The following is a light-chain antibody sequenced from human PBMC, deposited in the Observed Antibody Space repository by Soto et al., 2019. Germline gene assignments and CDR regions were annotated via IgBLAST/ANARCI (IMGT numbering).Light chain of an antibody. V-gene: IGLV2-14*01. J-gene: IGLJ2*01. Sequence: QSVLTQPASVSGSPGQSITLSCTGANSDVANYDYVSWYRQYPGLAPQVIISEVTNRPSVISDRFSGPKSANTAYLTIPGLQAEDEADYYCCSHTISGAPVFGGGTKVTVL. CDR2: EVT. CDR3: CSHTISGAPV. CDR1: NSDVANYDY.